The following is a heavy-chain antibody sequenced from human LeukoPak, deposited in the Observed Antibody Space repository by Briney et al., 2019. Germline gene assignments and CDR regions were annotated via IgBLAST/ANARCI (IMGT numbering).Heavy chain of an antibody. CDR2: ISGDGVKT. V-gene: IGHV3-43*02. D-gene: IGHD3-10*01. CDR1: GFTFEDYA. J-gene: IGHJ4*02. CDR3: TKDRGGFGELFSDY. Sequence: PGGSLRLSWAASGFTFEDYAMHWVRQAPGKGLEWLSLISGDGVKTDYGDSVKGRFSISRDNRKNSLYLQMNSLRTEDTALYFCTKDRGGFGELFSDYWGQGALVIVSS.